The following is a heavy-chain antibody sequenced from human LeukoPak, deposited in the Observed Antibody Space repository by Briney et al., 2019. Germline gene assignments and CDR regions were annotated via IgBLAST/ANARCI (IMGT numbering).Heavy chain of an antibody. Sequence: GASLRLSCAASGFTFNSYAMSWVRQAPGKGLAWVSATSGSGGSTYYAGSVKGRFTISRDNSKNTVYLQMNNLRAEDTAVYYCAKMGVWGSYRFDYWGQGTLVTVSS. D-gene: IGHD3-16*02. CDR1: GFTFNSYA. J-gene: IGHJ4*02. CDR3: AKMGVWGSYRFDY. CDR2: TSGSGGST. V-gene: IGHV3-23*01.